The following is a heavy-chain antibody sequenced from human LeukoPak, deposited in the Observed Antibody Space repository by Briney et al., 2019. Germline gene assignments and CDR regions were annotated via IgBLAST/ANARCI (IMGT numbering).Heavy chain of an antibody. CDR2: ISGSGGST. V-gene: IGHV3-23*01. CDR1: GFTFSSDA. D-gene: IGHD3-9*01. Sequence: PGGSLRLSCAASGFTFSSDAMSWVRQAPGKGLEWVSAISGSGGSTYYADSVKGRFTISRDNSKNTLYLQMNSLRAEDTAVYYCAKVGHAGLRYFDWLFDYWGQGTLVTVSS. J-gene: IGHJ4*02. CDR3: AKVGHAGLRYFDWLFDY.